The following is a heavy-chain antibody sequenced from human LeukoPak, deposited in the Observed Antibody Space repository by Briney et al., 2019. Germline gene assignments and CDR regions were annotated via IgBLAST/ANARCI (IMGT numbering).Heavy chain of an antibody. V-gene: IGHV3-48*01. CDR1: GFTFSSYS. CDR2: ISSSSSTI. CDR3: ARGPIAAAGTYYYYYYMDV. J-gene: IGHJ6*03. D-gene: IGHD6-13*01. Sequence: PGGSLRLSCAASGFTFSSYSMNWVRQAPGKGLEWVSYISSSSSTIYYADSVKGRFTISRDNAKNSLYLQMNSLRAEDTAVYYCARGPIAAAGTYYYYYYMDVWGKGTTVTVSS.